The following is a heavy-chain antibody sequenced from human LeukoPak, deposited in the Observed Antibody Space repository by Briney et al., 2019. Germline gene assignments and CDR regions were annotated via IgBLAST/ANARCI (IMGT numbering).Heavy chain of an antibody. D-gene: IGHD3-22*01. V-gene: IGHV3-23*01. CDR3: AKRRDSSGYYYFDY. CDR1: GFTFSSYA. J-gene: IGHJ4*02. CDR2: ISGSGGTT. Sequence: GGSLRLSCAASGFTFSSYAMSWVRQAPGKGLEGVSGISGSGGTTFYADSVKGRFTISRDNSKNTLYLQMNSLRAEDTAVCYCAKRRDSSGYYYFDYWGQGTLVTVSS.